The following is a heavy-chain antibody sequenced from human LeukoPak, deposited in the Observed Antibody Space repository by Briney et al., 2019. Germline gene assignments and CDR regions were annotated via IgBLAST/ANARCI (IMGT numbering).Heavy chain of an antibody. V-gene: IGHV3-48*01. Sequence: GGSLRLSCAGFGFTFRSYSMSWVRQAPGKGVKWVSYISSGSNTMFYADSMKGRFTISRDNAKNSLFLQMNILRAEDTAVYYCARDLHFDYESSHAFDIWGQGTMVTVSS. CDR1: GFTFRSYS. CDR2: ISSGSNTM. CDR3: ARDLHFDYESSHAFDI. D-gene: IGHD3-22*01. J-gene: IGHJ3*02.